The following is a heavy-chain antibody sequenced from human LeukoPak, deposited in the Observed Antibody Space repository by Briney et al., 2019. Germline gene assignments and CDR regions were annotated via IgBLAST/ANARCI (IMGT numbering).Heavy chain of an antibody. D-gene: IGHD3-10*01. Sequence: PSETLSLTCTVSGGSISSSSYYWGWIRQPPGKGLEWIGSIYYSGSTYYNPSLKSRVTISVDTSKNQFSLKLSSVTAADTAVYYCASQDVGSGSYYNWFDPWGQGTLVTVSS. CDR3: ASQDVGSGSYYNWFDP. J-gene: IGHJ5*02. CDR1: GGSISSSSYY. V-gene: IGHV4-39*01. CDR2: IYYSGST.